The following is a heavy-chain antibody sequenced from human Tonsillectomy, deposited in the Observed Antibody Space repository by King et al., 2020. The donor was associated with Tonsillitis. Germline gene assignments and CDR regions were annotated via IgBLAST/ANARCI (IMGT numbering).Heavy chain of an antibody. V-gene: IGHV3-64D*06. J-gene: IGHJ5*02. D-gene: IGHD2-15*01. CDR3: VGIAECSGGRCYGFDP. CDR1: GFTFSNYV. CDR2: ISSNGGDT. Sequence: VQLVESGGALVQPGGSLRLSCSASGFTFSNYVMFWVRQAPGKGLEYVSVISSNGGDTYYADSVKGRLTISRDNSKNTLFLQMSSLRAEDTALYYCVGIAECSGGRCYGFDPWGQGTLVTVSS.